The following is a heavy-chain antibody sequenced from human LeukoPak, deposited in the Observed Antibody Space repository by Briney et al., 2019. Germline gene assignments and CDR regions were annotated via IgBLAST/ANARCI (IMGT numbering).Heavy chain of an antibody. CDR1: GGTFSSYA. D-gene: IGHD5-24*01. CDR3: ARIRDGYNDAYDI. J-gene: IGHJ3*02. V-gene: IGHV1-46*01. Sequence: GASVKVSCKASGGTFSSYAISWVRQAPGQGLEWMGLINPGGANTNYAQNFQGRVTMTRDTSTSTVYMKLSSLRSEDTAIYYCARIRDGYNDAYDIWGQGTVVTVPS. CDR2: INPGGANT.